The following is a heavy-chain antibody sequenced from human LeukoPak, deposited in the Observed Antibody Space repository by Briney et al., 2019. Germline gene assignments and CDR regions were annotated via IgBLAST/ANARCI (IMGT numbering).Heavy chain of an antibody. J-gene: IGHJ4*02. V-gene: IGHV3-33*01. CDR2: IWYDGSSK. Sequence: PGGSLRLSCTASGFTFSSFDMHWVRQAPGKGLEWVAVIWYDGSSKYYADSVKGRFTISRDNSKNTLYLQMNSLRAEDTAVYYCTSSSHSSIRFDYWGQGTLVTVSS. CDR1: GFTFSSFD. CDR3: TSSSHSSIRFDY. D-gene: IGHD6-13*01.